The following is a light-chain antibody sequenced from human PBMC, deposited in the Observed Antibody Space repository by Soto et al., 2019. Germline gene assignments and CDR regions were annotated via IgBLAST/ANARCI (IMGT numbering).Light chain of an antibody. Sequence: DIQMTHPPSSLCASVGDRVTITCRASQSISCYLNWYQQKPGKAPKLLIYAASSLQSGVPSSFSDRGSETEFTLTISSLQPEDFETYYFQQSYSTLLTFGGGTNVVIK. CDR1: QSISCY. J-gene: IGKJ4*02. V-gene: IGKV1-39*01. CDR2: AAS. CDR3: QQSYSTLLT.